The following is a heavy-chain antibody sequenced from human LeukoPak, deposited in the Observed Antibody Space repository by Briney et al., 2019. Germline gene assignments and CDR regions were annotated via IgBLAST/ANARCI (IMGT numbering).Heavy chain of an antibody. CDR2: IIPIFGTA. J-gene: IGHJ4*02. V-gene: IGHV1-69*13. Sequence: SVKVCCKASGGTFSSYAISWVRQAPGQGLEWMGGIIPIFGTANYAQKFQGRVTITADESTSTAYMELSSLRSEDTAVYYCARGDGSGSYFYYWGQGTLVTVSS. CDR3: ARGDGSGSYFYY. CDR1: GGTFSSYA. D-gene: IGHD3-10*01.